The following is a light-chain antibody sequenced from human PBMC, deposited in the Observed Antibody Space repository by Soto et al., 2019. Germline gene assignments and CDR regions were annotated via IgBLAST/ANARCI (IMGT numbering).Light chain of an antibody. CDR1: SRDVGGYNY. CDR2: DVS. J-gene: IGLJ2*01. Sequence: QPASVSGSPGQSITISCSGTSRDVGGYNYVSWYQQNPGKAPKLMINDVSDRPSGVSNRFSGSKSGNTASLTISGLQAEDEADYYCSSYTSSSTVVFGGGTQLTVL. CDR3: SSYTSSSTVV. V-gene: IGLV2-14*01.